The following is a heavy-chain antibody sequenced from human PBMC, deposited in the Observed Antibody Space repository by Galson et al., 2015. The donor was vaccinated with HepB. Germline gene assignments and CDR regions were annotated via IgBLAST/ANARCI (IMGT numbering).Heavy chain of an antibody. CDR3: ARDPEWVVVAATLHDYYYGMDV. D-gene: IGHD2-15*01. CDR1: GDSVSSNSAA. V-gene: IGHV6-1*01. CDR2: TYYRSKWYN. J-gene: IGHJ6*02. Sequence: CAISGDSVSSNSAAWNWIRQSPSRGLEWLGRTYYRSKWYNDYAVSVKSRITINPDTSKNQFSLQLNSVTPEDTAVYYCARDPEWVVVAATLHDYYYGMDVWGQGTTVTVSS.